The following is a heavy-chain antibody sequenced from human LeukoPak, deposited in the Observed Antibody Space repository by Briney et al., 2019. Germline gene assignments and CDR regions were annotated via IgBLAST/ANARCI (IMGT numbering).Heavy chain of an antibody. J-gene: IGHJ4*02. CDR1: GYTFTSYA. D-gene: IGHD3-22*01. V-gene: IGHV1-3*03. Sequence: ASVKVSCKASGYTFTSYAMHWVRQAPGQRLEWMGWINAGNGNTKYSQEFQGRVTITRDTSASTAYMELSSLRSEDMAVYYCARDRDSSGFFDYWGQGTLVTVSS. CDR3: ARDRDSSGFFDY. CDR2: INAGNGNT.